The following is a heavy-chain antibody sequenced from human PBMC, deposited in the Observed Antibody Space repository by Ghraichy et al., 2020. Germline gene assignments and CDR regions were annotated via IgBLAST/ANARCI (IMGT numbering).Heavy chain of an antibody. J-gene: IGHJ4*02. CDR1: GFTFSDYS. D-gene: IGHD3/OR15-3a*01. V-gene: IGHV3-48*02. CDR3: ARDKDWAFDY. Sequence: GGSLRLSCAASGFTFSDYSVNWVRQAPGKELEWVSHIRGGGSTINFADSVKGRFTISCDNAKNSLYLQMTALTDEDTAVYYCARDKDWAFDYWGQGALVTVSS. CDR2: IRGGGSTI.